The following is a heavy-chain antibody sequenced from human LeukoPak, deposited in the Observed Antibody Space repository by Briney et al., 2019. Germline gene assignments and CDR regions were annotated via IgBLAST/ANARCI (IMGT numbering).Heavy chain of an antibody. CDR3: ARDHFYAIVY. D-gene: IGHD2/OR15-2a*01. J-gene: IGHJ4*02. CDR1: DAFISCYY. CDR2: IYYSGSS. V-gene: IGHV4-59*01. Sequence: SETLSLTCTVADAFISCYYRHWIRQPPRKGLEWIGYIYYSGSSNYNPSLKSRVTISLDTSKNQVSLKLSSVTAADTAVYYCARDHFYAIVYWGQGTLVTVSS.